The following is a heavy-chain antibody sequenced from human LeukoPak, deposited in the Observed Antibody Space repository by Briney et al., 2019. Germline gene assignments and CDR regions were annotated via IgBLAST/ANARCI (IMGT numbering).Heavy chain of an antibody. CDR2: INPNSGGT. CDR3: ARGEVVVVPAAIVYYYYYMDV. J-gene: IGHJ6*03. Sequence: GASVKVSCKASGYTFTGYYMHWVRQAPGQGLEWMGWINPNSGGTNYAQKFQGRVTMTRDTSTSTVYMELSSLRSEDTAVYYCARGEVVVVPAAIVYYYYYMDVWGKGTTVTVSS. CDR1: GYTFTGYY. D-gene: IGHD2-2*01. V-gene: IGHV1-2*02.